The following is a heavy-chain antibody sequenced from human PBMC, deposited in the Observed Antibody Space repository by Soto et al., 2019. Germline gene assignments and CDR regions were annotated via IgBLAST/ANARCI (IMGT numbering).Heavy chain of an antibody. CDR3: ARGEIWHLGY. V-gene: IGHV3-74*01. Sequence: EVQLVESGGGLVQPGGSLRLSCVASGFTFSSKWMQWVRQAPGKGLVWVSHINNDGSSTIYADSVKGRFTISRDNAKNTVYLQMNSLRAEDTAVYYCARGEIWHLGYWGQGTLVTVSS. CDR2: INNDGSST. J-gene: IGHJ4*02. D-gene: IGHD3-16*01. CDR1: GFTFSSKW.